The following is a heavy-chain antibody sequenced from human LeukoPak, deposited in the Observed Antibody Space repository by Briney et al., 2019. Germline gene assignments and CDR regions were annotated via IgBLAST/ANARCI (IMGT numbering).Heavy chain of an antibody. D-gene: IGHD2/OR15-2a*01. CDR3: ARHVKGSTHEFDP. J-gene: IGHJ5*02. Sequence: SETLSLTCTVSGGSISSYYWSWSRQPPGKGLEWIGYIYYSGSTNHNPSLKSRVTISVDTSKNQFSLKLSSVTAADTAVYYCARHVKGSTHEFDPWGQGTLVTVSS. CDR1: GGSISSYY. V-gene: IGHV4-59*08. CDR2: IYYSGST.